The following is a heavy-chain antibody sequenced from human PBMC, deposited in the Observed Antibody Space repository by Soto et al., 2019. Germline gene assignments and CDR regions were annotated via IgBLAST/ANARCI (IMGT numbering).Heavy chain of an antibody. CDR3: ARSITIFGVASWSQYNWFDP. CDR1: GGSISSYY. D-gene: IGHD3-3*01. V-gene: IGHV4-59*01. J-gene: IGHJ5*02. Sequence: QVQLQESGPGLVKPSETLSLTCTVSGGSISSYYWSWIRQPPGKGLEWIGYIYYSGSTNYNPSLKSRVTISVDTSKNQFSLKLSSVTAADTAVYYCARSITIFGVASWSQYNWFDPWGQGTLVTVSS. CDR2: IYYSGST.